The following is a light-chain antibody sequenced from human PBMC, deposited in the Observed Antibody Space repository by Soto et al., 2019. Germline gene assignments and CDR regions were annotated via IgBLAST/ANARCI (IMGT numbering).Light chain of an antibody. CDR3: SSYTSSSPYV. Sequence: LTQPASLSGSPGQSITISCPGTNNDVGVYNYVSWYQQHPGKAPKLMIYDVSNRPSGVSNRFSGSKSGNTASLTISGLQAEDEADYYCSSYTSSSPYVFGTGTKVTVL. CDR2: DVS. CDR1: NNDVGVYNY. V-gene: IGLV2-14*01. J-gene: IGLJ1*01.